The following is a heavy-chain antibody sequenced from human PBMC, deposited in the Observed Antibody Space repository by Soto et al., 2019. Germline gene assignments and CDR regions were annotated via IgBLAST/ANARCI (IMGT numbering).Heavy chain of an antibody. Sequence: GSLRLSCSASGFTFSSYAMHWVRQAPGKGLEYVSAISSSGGSTYYADSVKGRFTISRDNSKNTLYLQMSSLRAEDTAVYYCVKPGDHSSWLYYYYGMDVWGQGTTVTVSS. J-gene: IGHJ6*02. CDR1: GFTFSSYA. D-gene: IGHD6-13*01. CDR3: VKPGDHSSWLYYYYGMDV. V-gene: IGHV3-64D*06. CDR2: ISSSGGST.